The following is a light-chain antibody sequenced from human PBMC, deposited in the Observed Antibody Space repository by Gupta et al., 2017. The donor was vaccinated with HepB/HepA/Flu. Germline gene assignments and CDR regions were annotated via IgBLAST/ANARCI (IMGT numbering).Light chain of an antibody. V-gene: IGLV2-14*01. CDR2: DVG. CDR1: SSDIGGYNY. Sequence: QSALTPPASVSGSPGQSITISCTGTSSDIGGYNYVSWYQQHPGKAPKLMIYDVGYRPSGISNRFSGSKSGNTAFLTISGRQAEDEADYYCSSYTSSSTRVFGGGTKLTVL. CDR3: SSYTSSSTRV. J-gene: IGLJ2*01.